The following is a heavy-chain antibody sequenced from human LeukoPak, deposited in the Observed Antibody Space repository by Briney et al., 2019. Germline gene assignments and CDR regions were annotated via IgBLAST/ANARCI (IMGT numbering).Heavy chain of an antibody. J-gene: IGHJ4*02. D-gene: IGHD2-21*02. CDR3: ARGDGDFDY. Sequence: GGSLRLSCAVSGFGVCSNYMSWVREAPGKGLEWVSVIYSGGSPYYADSVKGRFTISRDNSKNTLYLQMNSLRAEDTAVYYCARGDGDFDYWGQGTLVTVSS. V-gene: IGHV3-53*01. CDR2: IYSGGSP. CDR1: GFGVCSNY.